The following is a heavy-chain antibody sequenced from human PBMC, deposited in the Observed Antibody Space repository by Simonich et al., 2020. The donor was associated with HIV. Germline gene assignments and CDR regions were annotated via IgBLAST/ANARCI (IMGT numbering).Heavy chain of an antibody. CDR3: ARRVMGGDAFDI. J-gene: IGHJ3*02. Sequence: GAEVKKPGSSVKVSCKASGGTFSSYAISWVRQAPGQGLEWMGGIIPILSIANYAQKFQGRVTITADKSTSTAYMELSSLRSEDTAVYFCARRVMGGDAFDIWGQGTVVTVSS. CDR2: IIPILSIA. CDR1: GGTFSSYA. V-gene: IGHV1-69*04. D-gene: IGHD2-21*01.